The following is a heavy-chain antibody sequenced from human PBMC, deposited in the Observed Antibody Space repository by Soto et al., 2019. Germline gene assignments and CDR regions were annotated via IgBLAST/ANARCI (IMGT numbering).Heavy chain of an antibody. D-gene: IGHD5-18*01. CDR2: IYYSGST. Sequence: SETLSLTCTVSGGSISSSSYYCGWIRQPPGKGLEWIGSIYYSGSTYYNPSLKSRVTISVDTSKNQFSLKLSSVTAADTAVYYCACIFSGGYGYGFYYYGMDVCGQWTTVT. CDR3: ACIFSGGYGYGFYYYGMDV. J-gene: IGHJ6*02. V-gene: IGHV4-39*01. CDR1: GGSISSSSYY.